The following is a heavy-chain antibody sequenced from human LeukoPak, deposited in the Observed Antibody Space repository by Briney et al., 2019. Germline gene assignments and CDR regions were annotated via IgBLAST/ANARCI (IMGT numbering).Heavy chain of an antibody. Sequence: SETLSLTCTVSGGSISSSSYYWGWIRQPPGKGLERIGYIYYSGSTNYNPSLKSRVTISVDTSKNQFSLKLSSVTAADTAVYYCARGSGSYHNWFDPWGQGTLVTVSS. CDR3: ARGSGSYHNWFDP. J-gene: IGHJ5*02. CDR2: IYYSGST. V-gene: IGHV4-61*05. CDR1: GGSISSSSYY. D-gene: IGHD1-26*01.